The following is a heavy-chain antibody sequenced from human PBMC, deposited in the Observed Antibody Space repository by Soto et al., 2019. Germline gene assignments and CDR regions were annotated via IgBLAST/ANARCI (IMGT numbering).Heavy chain of an antibody. CDR3: ARSGVTGIVIPSHWFDP. Sequence: SDTLSLTCTFSGYSLGGVVYLIWLRPFPGRGLEWIGCISSSGSTYYNPALNNRISLSLDTSQNQFSLKLLSVTAADTAIYYCARSGVTGIVIPSHWFDPWGQGTRVNVSS. D-gene: IGHD2-21*02. J-gene: IGHJ5*02. CDR2: ISSSGST. V-gene: IGHV4-31*03. CDR1: GYSLGGVVY.